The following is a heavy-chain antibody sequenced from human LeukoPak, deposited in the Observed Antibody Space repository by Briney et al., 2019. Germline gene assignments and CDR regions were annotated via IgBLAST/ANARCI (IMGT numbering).Heavy chain of an antibody. Sequence: PSETLSLTCTVSGGSISSDDSSWSWIRQPPGKGLEWIGYLYYSGITFYNPSLRSRVTISPDMSRNQFSLKLTSVTAADTAVYYCAKDMVRGGYDLAGNDYWGQGTLVTVSS. V-gene: IGHV4-30-4*07. D-gene: IGHD5-12*01. CDR3: AKDMVRGGYDLAGNDY. J-gene: IGHJ4*02. CDR2: LYYSGIT. CDR1: GGSISSDDSS.